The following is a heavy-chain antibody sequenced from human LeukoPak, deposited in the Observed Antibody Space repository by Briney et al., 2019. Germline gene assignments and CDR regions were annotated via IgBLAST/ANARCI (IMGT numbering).Heavy chain of an antibody. CDR3: ARQGYDILTGYIDAFDY. Sequence: PSETLSLTWTVSGGSITSSYWSWIRQPPGKGLEWIGYISYSGSTNYNPSLKSRVTISIDTSKNQFSLKLRSVTAADTAIYYCARQGYDILTGYIDAFDYWGQGTMVTVSS. D-gene: IGHD3-9*01. J-gene: IGHJ3*01. CDR1: GGSITSSY. V-gene: IGHV4-59*08. CDR2: ISYSGST.